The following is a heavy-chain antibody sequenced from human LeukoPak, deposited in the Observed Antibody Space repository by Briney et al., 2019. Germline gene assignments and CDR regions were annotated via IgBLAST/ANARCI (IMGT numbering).Heavy chain of an antibody. D-gene: IGHD3-22*01. V-gene: IGHV3-48*04. J-gene: IGHJ6*02. CDR3: AGGRYYDSSTYSEYSGMDV. CDR1: GFTFSLYS. Sequence: PGGSLRLSCAASGFTFSLYSMNWVRKAPGKGLEWVSHITRSSTTIYYADSVEGRFTVSRDNAKNSLYLQMNSLRAEDTAVYYCAGGRYYDSSTYSEYSGMDVWGQGTTVTVSS. CDR2: ITRSSTTI.